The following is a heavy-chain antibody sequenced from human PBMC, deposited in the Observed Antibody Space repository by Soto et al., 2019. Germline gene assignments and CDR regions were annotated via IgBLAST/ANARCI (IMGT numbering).Heavy chain of an antibody. CDR2: TRQDGGQS. CDR1: GFTLSSYW. D-gene: IGHD3-10*02. Sequence: EVQLVESGGGLVQPGGSLRLSCEASGFTLSSYWMSWIRQAPGKGLEWVANTRQDGGQSYLVDSVQGRFTISRDNAKNSVYLQMXXXXXXXXAVYYCVRDGSTGWHFDSWGXXTLVTVSS. CDR3: VRDGSTGWHFDS. V-gene: IGHV3-7*01. J-gene: IGHJ4*01.